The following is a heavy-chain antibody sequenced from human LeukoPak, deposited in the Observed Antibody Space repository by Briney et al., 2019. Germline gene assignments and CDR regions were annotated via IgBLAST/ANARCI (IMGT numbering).Heavy chain of an antibody. V-gene: IGHV3-23*01. J-gene: IGHJ4*02. CDR1: GFTFSNYA. Sequence: PGGSLRLSCAASGFTFSNYAMSWVRQAPGKGLEWVSAISGSASSTYHADSVKGRFTISRDNSKNTLYLQMNSLRADDTAVYYCAKDAGYSYGPRQVDYWGQGTLVTVSS. D-gene: IGHD5-18*01. CDR2: ISGSASST. CDR3: AKDAGYSYGPRQVDY.